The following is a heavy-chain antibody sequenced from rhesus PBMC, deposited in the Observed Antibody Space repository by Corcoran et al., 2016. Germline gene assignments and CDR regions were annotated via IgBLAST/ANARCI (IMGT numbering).Heavy chain of an antibody. V-gene: IGHV4S5*01. CDR2: IGGSRGST. CDR1: GGSISGYY. J-gene: IGHJ3*01. D-gene: IGHD1-1*01. CDR3: ARGRWNRDPDAFDF. Sequence: QVQLEESGPGLVKPSETLSLTCAVSGGSISGYYWNWIRQPPGKGLGWIGYIGGSRGSTDHTPSLRSRVNISTGPSKNQLSLRLSSVTAADTAVYYCARGRWNRDPDAFDFWGQGLRVTVSS.